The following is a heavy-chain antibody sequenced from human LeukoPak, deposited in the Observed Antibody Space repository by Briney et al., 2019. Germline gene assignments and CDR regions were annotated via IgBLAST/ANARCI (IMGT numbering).Heavy chain of an antibody. CDR3: AKRGDGPNYDY. CDR2: IDGGSASI. Sequence: GGSLRLSCAASGFTFSTYSMSWVRQALGKGLEWVSAIDGGSASIYYADSLKGRFTISRDNSKNTLYLQMNSLRAEDTAVYYCAKRGDGPNYDYWGQGTLVTVSS. D-gene: IGHD5-24*01. J-gene: IGHJ4*02. V-gene: IGHV3-23*01. CDR1: GFTFSTYS.